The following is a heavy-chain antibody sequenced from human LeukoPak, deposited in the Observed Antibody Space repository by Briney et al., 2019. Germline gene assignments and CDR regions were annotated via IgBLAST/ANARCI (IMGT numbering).Heavy chain of an antibody. Sequence: GGSLRLSCAASGFTLSTKYMSWVRQAPGKGLEWVSVIYSGGSTYYSDSVTGRFTISRDNSKNTLYLQMNGLRAEYTGVYCCARGRGSFYFDYWGQGTRVTVSA. J-gene: IGHJ4*02. CDR1: GFTLSTKY. CDR3: ARGRGSFYFDY. D-gene: IGHD1-26*01. CDR2: IYSGGST. V-gene: IGHV3-53*01.